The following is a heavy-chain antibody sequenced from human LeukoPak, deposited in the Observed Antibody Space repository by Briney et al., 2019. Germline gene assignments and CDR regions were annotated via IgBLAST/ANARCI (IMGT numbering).Heavy chain of an antibody. CDR1: GFPYNSYV. CDR2: ISGSGGST. Sequence: GGSMILSCASFGFPYNSYVLSWDRQAPGKGLEWVSAISGSGGSTYYADSEKGRFTISRDNSKNTLYMQMNSLRAEDTAVYYCAKSHDSSGSDYWGQGTLVTVSS. CDR3: AKSHDSSGSDY. D-gene: IGHD3-22*01. V-gene: IGHV3-23*01. J-gene: IGHJ4*02.